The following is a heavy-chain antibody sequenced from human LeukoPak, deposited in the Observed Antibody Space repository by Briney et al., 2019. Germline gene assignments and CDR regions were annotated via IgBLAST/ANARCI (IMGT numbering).Heavy chain of an antibody. Sequence: GGSLRLSCVASGFTVSDNCMSWVRQAPGKGLEWVSVIYSDGDTYFSDSVKGRFTISRDNSKNTLYLQMNSLRAEDTAVYYCARDLTGGWYRYYYYGMDVWGQGTTVTVSS. V-gene: IGHV3-53*01. CDR1: GFTVSDNC. D-gene: IGHD6-19*01. CDR3: ARDLTGGWYRYYYYGMDV. CDR2: IYSDGDT. J-gene: IGHJ6*02.